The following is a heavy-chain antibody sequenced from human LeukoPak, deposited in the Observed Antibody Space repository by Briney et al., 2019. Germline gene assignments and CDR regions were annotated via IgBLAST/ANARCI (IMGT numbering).Heavy chain of an antibody. CDR1: GHTFTNYG. D-gene: IGHD6-13*01. V-gene: IGHV1-18*01. Sequence: GASVKVSCKASGHTFTNYGITWVRQAPGQGLEWMGWISAYNGNTNYAQKFQGRVTMTTDTATNTVYMELRSLRSDDTAVYYCAREYRGWGSSWRYYYYYYMDVWGKGTTVTVSS. CDR2: ISAYNGNT. CDR3: AREYRGWGSSWRYYYYYYMDV. J-gene: IGHJ6*03.